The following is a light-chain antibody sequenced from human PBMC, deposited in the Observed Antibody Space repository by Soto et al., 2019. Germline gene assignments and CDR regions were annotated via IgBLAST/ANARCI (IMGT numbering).Light chain of an antibody. CDR1: QTSNW. Sequence: DIQMTQSPSTLSASVGDRVTITCRASQTSNWLAWYQQKPGKAPKLLIYKASSLESGVPARCSGSGSGTEFTLTISSLQPDDFATYYCQQYNNYSPRTFGQGTKVEIK. CDR2: KAS. J-gene: IGKJ1*01. CDR3: QQYNNYSPRT. V-gene: IGKV1-5*03.